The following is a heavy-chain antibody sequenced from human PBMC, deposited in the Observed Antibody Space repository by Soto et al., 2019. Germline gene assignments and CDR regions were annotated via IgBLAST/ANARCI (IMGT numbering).Heavy chain of an antibody. CDR3: AIGIAAAGTFEWFDP. J-gene: IGHJ5*02. CDR1: GGTFGSYA. CDR2: IIPIFGTA. Sequence: SVKVSCKASGGTFGSYAISWVRQAPGQGLEWMGGIIPIFGTANYAQKFQGRVTITADESTSTAYMELSSLRSEDTAVYYCAIGIAAAGTFEWFDPWGQGTLVTVSS. V-gene: IGHV1-69*13. D-gene: IGHD6-13*01.